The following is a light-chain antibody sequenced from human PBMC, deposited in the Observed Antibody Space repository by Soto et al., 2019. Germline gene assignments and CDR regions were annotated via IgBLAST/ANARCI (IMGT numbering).Light chain of an antibody. J-gene: IGKJ1*01. V-gene: IGKV3-20*01. Sequence: EIVLTQSPGTLSLSPGESATLSCRASQSVASPNLAWYQQKAGQAPRLLIYDTSNRATGIPDRYTGSGSGTDFTLTISRLEPEDYAVYYCQEYGTSRSFGQGTKVEIK. CDR2: DTS. CDR3: QEYGTSRS. CDR1: QSVASPN.